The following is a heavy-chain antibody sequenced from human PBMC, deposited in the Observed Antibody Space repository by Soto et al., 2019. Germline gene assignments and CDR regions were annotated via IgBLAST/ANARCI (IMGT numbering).Heavy chain of an antibody. V-gene: IGHV3-30*18. J-gene: IGHJ4*02. D-gene: IGHD6-13*01. CDR1: GFTFSSYG. CDR3: AKGDGGIAAAGNVVDY. CDR2: ISYDGSNK. Sequence: QVQLVESGGGVVQPGRSLRLSCAASGFTFSSYGMHWVRQAPGKGLEWVAVISYDGSNKYYADPVKGRFSISRDNSKNTLYLQMNSLGAEDTAVYYCAKGDGGIAAAGNVVDYWGQGTLVTVSS.